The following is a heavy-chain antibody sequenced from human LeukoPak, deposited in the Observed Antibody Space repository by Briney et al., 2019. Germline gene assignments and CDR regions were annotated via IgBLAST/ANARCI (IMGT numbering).Heavy chain of an antibody. CDR1: GGSISSGGYY. J-gene: IGHJ4*02. CDR3: ASGDYYGYFDY. Sequence: PSETLSLTCTVSGGSISSGGYYWSWLRQHPGKGLEWIGHIYYSGSTYYNPSLKSRVTISVDTSKNQFSLKLSSVTAADTAVYYCASGDYYGYFDYWGQGTLVTVSA. V-gene: IGHV4-31*03. D-gene: IGHD3-10*01. CDR2: IYYSGST.